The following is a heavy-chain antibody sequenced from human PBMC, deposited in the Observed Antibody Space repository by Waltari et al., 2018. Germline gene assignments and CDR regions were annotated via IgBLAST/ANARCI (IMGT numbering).Heavy chain of an antibody. Sequence: EVQLVESGGGVRRPGGSLRLSCAASGFNFDDHGMRWVRQAPGKGLGWVCIINWKGGSTCYADSVRGRFTISRDNAKNSLYLQMNSLRADDTALYYCAREKLMGEYIDYWGQGTLVTVSS. CDR3: AREKLMGEYIDY. J-gene: IGHJ4*02. CDR2: INWKGGST. D-gene: IGHD2-15*01. V-gene: IGHV3-20*04. CDR1: GFNFDDHG.